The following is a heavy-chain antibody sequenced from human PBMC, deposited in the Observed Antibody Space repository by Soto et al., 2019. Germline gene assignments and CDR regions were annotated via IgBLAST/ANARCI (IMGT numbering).Heavy chain of an antibody. Sequence: SETLSLTCTVSGGSISSYYWSWIRQPPGKGLEWIGYIYYSGSTNYNPSLKSRVTISVDTSKNQFSLKLSSVTAADTAVYYYARKGGRHGPWDYWVQGTLVTVSS. J-gene: IGHJ4*02. CDR1: GGSISSYY. CDR2: IYYSGST. CDR3: ARKGGRHGPWDY. V-gene: IGHV4-59*01.